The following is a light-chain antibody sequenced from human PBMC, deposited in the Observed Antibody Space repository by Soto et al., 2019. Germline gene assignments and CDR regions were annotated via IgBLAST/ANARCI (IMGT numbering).Light chain of an antibody. J-gene: IGKJ4*01. CDR2: AAS. Sequence: MRVAQSQSAVSASVGDIVKINCRASQSISSWLAWYQQKPGKAPKLLIYAASSLQSGVPSRFSGSGSGTDFTLTISSLQPEDFATYYCQQSSSTLLPFGGGGKVDI. CDR1: QSISSW. CDR3: QQSSSTLLP. V-gene: IGKV1-39*01.